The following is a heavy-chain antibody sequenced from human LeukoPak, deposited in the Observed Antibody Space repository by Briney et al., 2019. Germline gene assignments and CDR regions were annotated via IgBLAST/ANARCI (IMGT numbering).Heavy chain of an antibody. CDR1: GGSFSGYY. CDR3: ARGGYDFWSGYVHTEFDL. V-gene: IGHV4-34*01. Sequence: SETLSLTCAVYGGSFSGYYWSWIRQPPGKGLEWIGEINHSGSTNYNPSLKSRVTISVDTSKNQFSLKLSSVTAADTAVYYCARGGYDFWSGYVHTEFDLWGRGTLVTVSS. D-gene: IGHD3-3*01. CDR2: INHSGST. J-gene: IGHJ2*01.